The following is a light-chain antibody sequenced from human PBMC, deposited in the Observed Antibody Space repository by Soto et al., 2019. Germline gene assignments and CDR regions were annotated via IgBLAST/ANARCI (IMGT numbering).Light chain of an antibody. J-gene: IGKJ1*01. CDR3: QHYNSSSEA. CDR2: KAS. Sequence: DIQMTQSPSTLSGSAGDRVTITCRASQTISSWLAWYQQKQGKAPKIXIYKASTLKSGVPSRFSGSGSGTEFTLTISSLQPDDFATYYCQHYNSSSEAFGQGTKVDIK. CDR1: QTISSW. V-gene: IGKV1-5*03.